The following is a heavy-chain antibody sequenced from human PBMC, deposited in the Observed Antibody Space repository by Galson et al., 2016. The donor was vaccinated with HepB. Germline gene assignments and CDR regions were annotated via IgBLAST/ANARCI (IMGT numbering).Heavy chain of an antibody. Sequence: SVKVSCKASGYSFISYGLHWVRQAPGQKLESMGWINTGNGKTKSSQKFQDRVTITTDTSASTAYMELSSLTSEDTGVYYCARCYYGSGSRYHYYGMDVWGQGTTVTVSS. V-gene: IGHV1-3*04. D-gene: IGHD3-10*01. J-gene: IGHJ6*02. CDR2: INTGNGKT. CDR3: ARCYYGSGSRYHYYGMDV. CDR1: GYSFISYG.